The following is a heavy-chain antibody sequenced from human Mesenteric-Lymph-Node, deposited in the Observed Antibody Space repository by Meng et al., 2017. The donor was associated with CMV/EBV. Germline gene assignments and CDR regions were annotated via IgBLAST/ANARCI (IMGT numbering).Heavy chain of an antibody. Sequence: SQTLSLTCAVYGETFSGYYWTWIRQPPGKGLEWIGEINHRGSTFYNPSLKSRVTISVDMSKNQFSLKLSSVTAADTAVYYCARASVVVPAAKPFHFYFYGMDVWGQGTTVTVSS. V-gene: IGHV4-34*01. CDR1: GETFSGYY. CDR2: INHRGST. CDR3: ARASVVVPAAKPFHFYFYGMDV. D-gene: IGHD2-2*01. J-gene: IGHJ6*02.